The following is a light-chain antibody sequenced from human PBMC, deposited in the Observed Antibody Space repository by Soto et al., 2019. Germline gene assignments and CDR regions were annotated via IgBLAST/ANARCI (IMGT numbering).Light chain of an antibody. Sequence: QSALTQPASVSGSPGQSITISCTGTYSDVGAYNYVSWYQHHPGTAPKLIIYEVINRPSGFSDRFSASKSGNTASLTISGLQADDEADYYCRSSTGSSTLVFGGGTKVTVL. CDR3: RSSTGSSTLV. J-gene: IGLJ3*02. CDR2: EVI. CDR1: YSDVGAYNY. V-gene: IGLV2-14*01.